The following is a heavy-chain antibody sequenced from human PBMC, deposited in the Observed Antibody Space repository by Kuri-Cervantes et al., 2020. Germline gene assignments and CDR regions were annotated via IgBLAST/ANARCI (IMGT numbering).Heavy chain of an antibody. CDR1: GFTFSSYG. V-gene: IGHV3-30*03. CDR3: SILSPGTTWAFDI. CDR2: ISYDGSNK. J-gene: IGHJ3*02. Sequence: LSLTCAASGFTFSSYGMHWVRQAPGKGLEWVAVISYDGSNKYYADSVKGRFTISRDNSKNTLYLQMNSLRAEDTAVYYCSILSPGTTWAFDIWGQGTMVTVSS. D-gene: IGHD1-7*01.